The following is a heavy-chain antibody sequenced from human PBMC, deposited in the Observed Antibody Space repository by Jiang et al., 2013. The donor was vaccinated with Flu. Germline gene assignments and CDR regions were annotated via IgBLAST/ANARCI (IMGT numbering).Heavy chain of an antibody. J-gene: IGHJ6*03. CDR1: GDTFISYA. V-gene: IGHV1-69*01. Sequence: SGAEVKKPGSSVKVSCKAFGDTFISYAFSWVRQAPGQGLEWLGGIIPIFSTATYAQKFQGRVTITADEATTTVHMELNSLRSEDTAIYYCARWDGSSHYYY. CDR3: ARWDGSSHYYY. CDR2: IIPIFSTA. D-gene: IGHD1-26*01.